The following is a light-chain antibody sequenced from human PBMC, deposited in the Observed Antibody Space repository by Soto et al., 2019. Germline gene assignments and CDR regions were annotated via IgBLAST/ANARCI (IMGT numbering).Light chain of an antibody. CDR3: SSYRSITTSYV. CDR2: NVS. J-gene: IGLJ1*01. CDR1: RNDIGSYNF. V-gene: IGLV2-14*03. Sequence: QSALTQPASVSGSPGQSITISCTGTRNDIGSYNFVSWYQQHPGKAPKLIIYNVSDRPSGVSIRFSGSKSANTASLTISGLQPEDEADYHCSSYRSITTSYVFGTGTKVTVL.